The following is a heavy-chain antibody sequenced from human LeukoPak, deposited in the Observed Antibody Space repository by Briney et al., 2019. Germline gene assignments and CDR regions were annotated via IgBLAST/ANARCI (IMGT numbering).Heavy chain of an antibody. V-gene: IGHV4-4*07. CDR3: ARGKYYYDSNSSYRYFDP. D-gene: IGHD3-22*01. J-gene: IGHJ5*02. Sequence: PSETLSLTCTVSGGSISSYYWSWIRQPAGKGLEWIGRIYTTGNTNYNPSLKSRVTMSIDTSKKQFSLKLSSVTAADTAVCYCARGKYYYDSNSSYRYFDPWGQGTLVTVSS. CDR2: IYTTGNT. CDR1: GGSISSYY.